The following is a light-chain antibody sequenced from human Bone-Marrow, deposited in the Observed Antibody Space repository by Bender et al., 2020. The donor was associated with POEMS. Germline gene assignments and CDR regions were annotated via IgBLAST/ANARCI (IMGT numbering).Light chain of an antibody. CDR2: TND. V-gene: IGLV1-47*01. CDR1: RSNIGSNF. CDR3: AAWDDSLSGQGV. J-gene: IGLJ2*01. Sequence: QSVLTQPPSASGTPGQRVTISCSGSRSNIGSNFVYWYQQLPGTAPKLLIYTNDQRPSGVPDRFSGSKSGTSASLAISGLRSEDEADYYCAAWDDSLSGQGVFGGGTKLTVL.